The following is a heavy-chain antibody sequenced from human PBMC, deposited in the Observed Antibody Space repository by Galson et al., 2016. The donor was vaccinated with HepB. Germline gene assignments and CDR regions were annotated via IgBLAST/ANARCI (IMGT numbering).Heavy chain of an antibody. CDR2: INGNGDDT. D-gene: IGHD6-13*01. CDR3: ALGRAAHGV. Sequence: SLRLSCAGSGFTFSTYYLSWVRQSPGRGLEWLSHINGNGDDTAYVDSVRGRFTVSRDNSRNTVYLQMSNLKIEDAAIYYCALGRAAHGVWGQGTLVAVSS. V-gene: IGHV3-23*01. J-gene: IGHJ4*02. CDR1: GFTFSTYY.